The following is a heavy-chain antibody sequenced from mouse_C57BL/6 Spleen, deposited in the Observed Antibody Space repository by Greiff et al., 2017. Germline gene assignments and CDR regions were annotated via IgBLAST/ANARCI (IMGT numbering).Heavy chain of an antibody. J-gene: IGHJ1*03. V-gene: IGHV3-6*01. Sequence: EVKLQQSGPGLVKPSQSLSLTCSVTGYSITSGYYWNWIRQFPGNKLEWMGYIGYDGSNNYNPSLKNRISITRDTSKNQFFLKLNSVTTEDTATYYCARGGYFDVWGTGTTVTVSS. CDR3: ARGGYFDV. CDR1: GYSITSGYY. CDR2: IGYDGSN.